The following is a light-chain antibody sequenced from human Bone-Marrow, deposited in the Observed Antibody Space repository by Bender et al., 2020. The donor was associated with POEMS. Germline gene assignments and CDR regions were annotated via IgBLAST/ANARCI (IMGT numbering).Light chain of an antibody. CDR3: AVWDDSINSWV. Sequence: QSVLTQPPSASGTPGQRVTISCSGGSSNIGAHAVNWYQHLPGTPPKLLIYSSHRRPSEVPDRFSGTRSGNSASLGIVGLQSEGEAACYCAVWDDSINSWVFGGGPKLTVL. CDR1: SSNIGAHA. V-gene: IGLV1-44*01. CDR2: SSH. J-gene: IGLJ3*02.